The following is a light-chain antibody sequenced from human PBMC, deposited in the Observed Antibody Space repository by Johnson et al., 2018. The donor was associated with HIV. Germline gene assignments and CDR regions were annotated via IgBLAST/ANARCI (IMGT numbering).Light chain of an antibody. J-gene: IGLJ1*01. V-gene: IGLV1-51*02. CDR1: SSYIGNNY. Sequence: QSVLTQPPSVSAAPGQTVTISCSGSSSYIGNNYVSWYQQIPGAAPKLLINENNKRPSAIPDRFSASKSGTSATLVVPGLHTGEEAEYDCGPWVRSLGALYVFVSGTEVTVL. CDR2: ENN. CDR3: GPWVRSLGALYV.